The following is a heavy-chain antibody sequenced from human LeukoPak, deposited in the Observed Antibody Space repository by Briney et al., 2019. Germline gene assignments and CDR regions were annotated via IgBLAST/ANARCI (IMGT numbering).Heavy chain of an antibody. CDR3: TRDRWDQASTLLVGLLDY. CDR2: IIPIFGTA. CDR1: GGTFSSYA. V-gene: IGHV1-69*13. J-gene: IGHJ4*02. D-gene: IGHD3/OR15-3a*01. Sequence: GASVKVSCKASGGTFSSYAISWVRQAPGQGLEWMGGIIPIFGTANYAQKFQGRVTITADASTSTAYMELSSLRSEDTAVYYCTRDRWDQASTLLVGLLDYWGQGTLVTVSS.